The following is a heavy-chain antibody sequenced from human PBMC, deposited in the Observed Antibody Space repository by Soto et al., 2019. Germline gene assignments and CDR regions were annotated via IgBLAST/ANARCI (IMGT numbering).Heavy chain of an antibody. CDR1: GFRFRDYT. Sequence: EVQLLDSGGGLVQPGGSLTLSCAASGFRFRDYTMSWVRQSPGKVLESISVILSNYNTYYTDSVRGRFTISRDSSKNMLYLQMNSLRAEDTAVYYCARRVNGYFEYWGQGAMFTVSS. CDR2: ILSNYNT. D-gene: IGHD2-8*01. V-gene: IGHV3-23*05. J-gene: IGHJ4*02. CDR3: ARRVNGYFEY.